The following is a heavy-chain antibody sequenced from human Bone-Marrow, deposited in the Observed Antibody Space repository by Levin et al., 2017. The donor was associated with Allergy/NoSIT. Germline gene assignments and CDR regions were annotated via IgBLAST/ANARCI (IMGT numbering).Heavy chain of an antibody. CDR3: ARGLLIVGARGNMDV. CDR2: IKPDGTGA. Sequence: SCTTSGIVFTNYWMHWVRQAPGKGLMHISVIKPDGTGANYADSVKGRFTISRDNAKNSLFLQMNSLRAEDTAVYYCARGLLIVGARGNMDVWDQGTPVSVSS. V-gene: IGHV3-74*01. CDR1: GIVFTNYW. J-gene: IGHJ6*02. D-gene: IGHD1-26*01.